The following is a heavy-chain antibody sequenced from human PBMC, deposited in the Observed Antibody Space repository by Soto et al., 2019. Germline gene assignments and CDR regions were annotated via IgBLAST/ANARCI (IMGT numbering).Heavy chain of an antibody. CDR1: GFTFSSYA. V-gene: IGHV3-30-3*01. J-gene: IGHJ6*02. Sequence: PGGSLRLSCAASGFTFSSYAMHWVRQAPGKGLEWVAVISYDGSNKYYADPVKGRFTISRDNSKNTLYLQMNSLRAEDTAVYYCARVAVDGPLYYYGMDVWGQGTTVTVSS. D-gene: IGHD6-19*01. CDR2: ISYDGSNK. CDR3: ARVAVDGPLYYYGMDV.